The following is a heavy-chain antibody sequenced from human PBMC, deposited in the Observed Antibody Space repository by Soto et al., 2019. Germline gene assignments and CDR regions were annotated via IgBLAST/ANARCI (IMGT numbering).Heavy chain of an antibody. Sequence: VQLVQSGAEVKKPGSSVKVSCKASGGTFSSYTISWVRQAPGQGLEWMARIIPILGIANYAQKFQGRVTITADKSTSTAYKELSSLRSEDTAVYDCAAYGDYYYYGMDVWGQGTTVTVSS. CDR2: IIPILGIA. CDR1: GGTFSSYT. D-gene: IGHD4-17*01. CDR3: AAYGDYYYYGMDV. V-gene: IGHV1-69*02. J-gene: IGHJ6*02.